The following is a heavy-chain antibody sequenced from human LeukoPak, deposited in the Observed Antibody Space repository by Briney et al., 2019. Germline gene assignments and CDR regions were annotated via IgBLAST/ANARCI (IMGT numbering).Heavy chain of an antibody. D-gene: IGHD3-22*01. J-gene: IGHJ6*02. Sequence: SQTLSLTCAISGDSVSSNSAAWNWIRQSPSRGLEWLGRTYYRSKWYNDYAVSVKSRITINPDTSKNQFSLQLNSVTPEDTAVYYCARGRDYYDSSGYYNAYYYYGMDVWGQGTLVTVSS. V-gene: IGHV6-1*01. CDR1: GDSVSSNSAA. CDR2: TYYRSKWYN. CDR3: ARGRDYYDSSGYYNAYYYYGMDV.